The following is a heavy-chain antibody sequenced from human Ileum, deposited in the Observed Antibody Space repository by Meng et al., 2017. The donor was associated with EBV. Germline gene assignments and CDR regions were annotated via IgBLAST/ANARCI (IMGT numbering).Heavy chain of an antibody. J-gene: IGHJ5*02. CDR3: ATSRIAKFDR. CDR1: GDSVSSDKNA. Sequence: QLHRQQYGRGPGQPSQSLSHSAVITGDSVSSDKNAWNWIRQSPSRVLEWLGRTYRRSRWYYDYALSVKSRINISPDTSKHQVSLQLNSVTDEDTGIYYCATSRIAKFDRWGQGTLVTVSS. V-gene: IGHV6-1*01. CDR2: TYRRSRWYY.